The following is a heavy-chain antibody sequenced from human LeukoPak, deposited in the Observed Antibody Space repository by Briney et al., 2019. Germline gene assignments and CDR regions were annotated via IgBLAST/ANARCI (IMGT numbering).Heavy chain of an antibody. V-gene: IGHV3-48*03. CDR2: ISSSGSTI. J-gene: IGHJ6*04. CDR1: GFTFSSYE. D-gene: IGHD3-10*02. CDR3: AELGITMIGGV. Sequence: GGSLRLSCAASGFTFSSYEMNWVRQAPGKGLEWVSYISSSGSTIYYADSVKGRFTISRDNVKNSLYLQMNSLRAEDTAVYYCAELGITMIGGVWGKGATVTISS.